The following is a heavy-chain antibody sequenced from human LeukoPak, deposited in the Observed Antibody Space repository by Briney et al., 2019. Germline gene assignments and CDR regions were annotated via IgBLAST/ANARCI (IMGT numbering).Heavy chain of an antibody. CDR3: AAFLDY. CDR1: GFTFSSYG. J-gene: IGHJ4*02. Sequence: PGGFLRLSCAASGFTFSSYGMHWVRQAPGKGLEWVAVISYDGSNKYYADSVKGRFTISRDNSKNTLYLQMNSLRAEDTAVYYCAAFLDYWGQGTLVTVSS. V-gene: IGHV3-30*03. CDR2: ISYDGSNK.